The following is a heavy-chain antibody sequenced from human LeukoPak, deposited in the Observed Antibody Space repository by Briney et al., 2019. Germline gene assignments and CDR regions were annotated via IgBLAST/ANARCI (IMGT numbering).Heavy chain of an antibody. D-gene: IGHD3-22*01. Sequence: PSETLSLTCAVYGGSFSGYYWSWIRQPPGKGLEWIGEINHSGSTNYNPSLKSRVTISVDTSKSQFSLKLSSVTAADTAVYYCASTGSGYYYTSKDASDIWGQGTMVTVSS. V-gene: IGHV4-34*01. J-gene: IGHJ3*02. CDR3: ASTGSGYYYTSKDASDI. CDR2: INHSGST. CDR1: GGSFSGYY.